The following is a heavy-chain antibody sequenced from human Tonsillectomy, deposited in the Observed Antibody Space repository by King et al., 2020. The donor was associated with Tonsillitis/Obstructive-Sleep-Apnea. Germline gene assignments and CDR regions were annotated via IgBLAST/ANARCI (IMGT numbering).Heavy chain of an antibody. CDR2: ISSSSSTI. Sequence: VQLVQSGGGLVQPGGSLRLSCAASGFTFSSYEMNWVRQAPGKGLEWGSYISSSSSTIYYADSVKGRFTISRDNAKNSLYLQMNSLRAEDMAVYYCARGLIPAAHDAFDIWGQGTMVTVSS. D-gene: IGHD2-2*01. V-gene: IGHV3-48*03. J-gene: IGHJ3*02. CDR3: ARGLIPAAHDAFDI. CDR1: GFTFSSYE.